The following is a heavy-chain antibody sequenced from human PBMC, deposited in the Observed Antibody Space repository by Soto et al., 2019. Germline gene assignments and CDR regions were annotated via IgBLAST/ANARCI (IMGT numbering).Heavy chain of an antibody. J-gene: IGHJ6*02. CDR1: GFPFSTYA. V-gene: IGHV3-23*01. CDR3: AKGRSYYYYYGVDV. Sequence: GGSLRLSCAASGFPFSTYAMSWVRQAPGKGLEWVSTINNSGGGTYSPDSMKGRFTISRDNSKSTLYLQMNSLRAEDTALYYCAKGRSYYYYYGVDVWGQGTTVTVSS. CDR2: INNSGGGT.